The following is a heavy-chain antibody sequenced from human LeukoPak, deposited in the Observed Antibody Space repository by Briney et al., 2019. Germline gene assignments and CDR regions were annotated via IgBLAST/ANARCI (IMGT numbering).Heavy chain of an antibody. D-gene: IGHD3-22*01. J-gene: IGHJ4*02. Sequence: SETLSLTCTVAGGSISSSNYDWGWIRQPPGKGLEWIGNIYYSGRTNYNPSLKSRVTMSVDTSKNQFSLELSSVTAADTAVYYCARVTSSGYYTFDYWGQGTLVTVSS. V-gene: IGHV4-39*01. CDR1: GGSISSSNYD. CDR2: IYYSGRT. CDR3: ARVTSSGYYTFDY.